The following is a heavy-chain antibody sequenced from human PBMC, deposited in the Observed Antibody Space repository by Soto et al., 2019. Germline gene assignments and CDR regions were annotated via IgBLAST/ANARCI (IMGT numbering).Heavy chain of an antibody. Sequence: SETLSLTCAVYGGSFSGYYWSWIRQPPGKGLEWIGEINHSGSTNYIPSLKSRVTISVDTSKNQFSLKLSSVTAADTAVYYCARASNRRGNSYGPDYWAQGPLVTVSS. V-gene: IGHV4-34*01. J-gene: IGHJ4*02. CDR3: ARASNRRGNSYGPDY. CDR2: INHSGST. CDR1: GGSFSGYY. D-gene: IGHD5-18*01.